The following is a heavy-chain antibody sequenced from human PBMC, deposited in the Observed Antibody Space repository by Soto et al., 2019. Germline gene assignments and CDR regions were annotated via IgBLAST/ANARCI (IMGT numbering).Heavy chain of an antibody. CDR2: ISSSGSTI. Sequence: PGGSLRLSCAASGFTFSDYYMSWIRQAPGKGLEWVSYISSSGSTIYYADSVKGRFTISRDNAKNSLYLQMNSLRAEDTAVYYCARGPVATIKFYYYYGMDVWGQGTTVTVSS. J-gene: IGHJ6*02. V-gene: IGHV3-11*01. CDR1: GFTFSDYY. D-gene: IGHD5-12*01. CDR3: ARGPVATIKFYYYYGMDV.